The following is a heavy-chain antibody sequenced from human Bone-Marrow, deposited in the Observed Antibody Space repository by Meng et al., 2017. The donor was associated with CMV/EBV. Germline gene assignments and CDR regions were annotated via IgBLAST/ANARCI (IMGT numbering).Heavy chain of an antibody. CDR1: GGSISSYY. D-gene: IGHD1-1*01. Sequence: GSLRLSCTVSGGSISSYYCSWIRQPPGKGLEWIGYIYYSGSTNYNPSLKSRVTISVDTSKNQFSLKLSSVTAADTAVYYCATLEIALGGGYYGMDVWGQGTTVTVPS. V-gene: IGHV4-59*01. CDR3: ATLEIALGGGYYGMDV. CDR2: IYYSGST. J-gene: IGHJ6*02.